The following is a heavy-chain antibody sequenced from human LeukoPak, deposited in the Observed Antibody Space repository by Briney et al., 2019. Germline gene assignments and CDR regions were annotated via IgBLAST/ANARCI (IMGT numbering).Heavy chain of an antibody. Sequence: SETLSLTCTVSGGSISSSSYYWGWIRQPPGKGLEWIGSIYYSGSTYYSPSLKSRVTISVDTSKNQFSLKLNSVTAADTAMYYCARSTMATITVDAFDIWGQGTMVTVSS. D-gene: IGHD5-24*01. CDR3: ARSTMATITVDAFDI. V-gene: IGHV4-39*01. CDR1: GGSISSSSYY. J-gene: IGHJ3*02. CDR2: IYYSGST.